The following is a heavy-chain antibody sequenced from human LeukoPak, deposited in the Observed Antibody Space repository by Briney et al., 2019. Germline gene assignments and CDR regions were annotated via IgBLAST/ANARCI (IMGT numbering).Heavy chain of an antibody. J-gene: IGHJ4*02. Sequence: SETLSLTCTVSGGSISSYYWSWIRQPPGKGLEWIGYIYYSGSTNYNPSLKSQVTISVDTSKNQFSLKLSSVTAADTAVYYCARETTMVPGDYWGQGTLVTVSS. CDR1: GGSISSYY. D-gene: IGHD3-10*01. CDR3: ARETTMVPGDY. V-gene: IGHV4-59*01. CDR2: IYYSGST.